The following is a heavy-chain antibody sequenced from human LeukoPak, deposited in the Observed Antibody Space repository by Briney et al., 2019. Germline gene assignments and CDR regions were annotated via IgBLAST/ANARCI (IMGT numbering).Heavy chain of an antibody. D-gene: IGHD3-10*01. V-gene: IGHV3-23*01. CDR3: AKEQTSSGYFDY. J-gene: IGHJ4*02. Sequence: GGSLRLSCAASGFTFNNYAMSWVRQAPGKGLEWVAAISGNGGRTYYRDSVKGRFTISRDNPKNTLYLLMNSLSAEDTALYYCAKEQTSSGYFDYWGQGTLVTVSS. CDR2: ISGNGGRT. CDR1: GFTFNNYA.